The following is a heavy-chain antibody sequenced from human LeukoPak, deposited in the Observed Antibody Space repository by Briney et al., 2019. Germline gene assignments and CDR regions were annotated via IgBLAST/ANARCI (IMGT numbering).Heavy chain of an antibody. CDR3: ARDRGSYFSDAFDI. J-gene: IGHJ3*02. CDR2: INPNSGST. Sequence: ASVKVSCKASGYTFTGYYMHWVRQAPGQGLEWMGWINPNSGSTNYAQKFQGRVTMTRDTSISTAYMELSRLRSDDTAVYYCARDRGSYFSDAFDIWGQGTMVTVSS. V-gene: IGHV1-2*02. CDR1: GYTFTGYY. D-gene: IGHD1-26*01.